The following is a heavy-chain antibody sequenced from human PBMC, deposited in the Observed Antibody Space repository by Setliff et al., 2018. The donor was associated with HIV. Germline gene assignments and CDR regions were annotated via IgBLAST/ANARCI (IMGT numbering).Heavy chain of an antibody. CDR2: ISYTGGT. CDR3: ARGLSSPFAAGL. J-gene: IGHJ4*02. D-gene: IGHD6-13*01. CDR1: GGSISSHY. Sequence: SETLSLTCTVSGGSISSHYWSWIRQPPGKGLEWIGSISYTGGTNHNPSLQSRVTMSIDTSKDQFSLKLSSLTSADTAVYYCARGLSSPFAAGLWGQGTLVTVSS. V-gene: IGHV4-59*11.